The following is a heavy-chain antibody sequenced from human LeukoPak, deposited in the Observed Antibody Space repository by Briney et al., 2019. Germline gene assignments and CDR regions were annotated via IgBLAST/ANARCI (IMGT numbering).Heavy chain of an antibody. CDR1: GFTFSNYW. V-gene: IGHV3-7*01. Sequence: GGSLRLSCAASGFTFSNYWMSWVRQAPGKGLEWVATLKQDGSEKYYVDSVKGRFTISRDNAKNSLYLQMNSLRVEDTAVYYCAISGRYWGQGTLVTVSS. CDR3: AISGRY. J-gene: IGHJ4*02. CDR2: LKQDGSEK.